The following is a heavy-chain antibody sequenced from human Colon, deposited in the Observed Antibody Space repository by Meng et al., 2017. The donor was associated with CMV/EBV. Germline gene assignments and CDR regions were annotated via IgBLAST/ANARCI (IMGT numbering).Heavy chain of an antibody. CDR1: GFTFDDSA. V-gene: IGHV3-49*04. J-gene: IGHJ6*02. Sequence: GESLKISCTVSGFTFDDSAMSWVRQAPGEGLGWVGLTRSKTYGGTTEYAASVKGRFTIPRDDSKSIAYLQMNSLKTEGTALYYFTRGPYHQPRGLDVWGQGTTVTVSS. CDR2: TRSKTYGGTT. CDR3: TRGPYHQPRGLDV. D-gene: IGHD2-2*01.